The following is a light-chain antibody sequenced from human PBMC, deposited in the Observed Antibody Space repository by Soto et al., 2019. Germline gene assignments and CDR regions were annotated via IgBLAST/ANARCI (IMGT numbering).Light chain of an antibody. CDR3: SSYSSSSPLV. J-gene: IGLJ1*01. CDR2: EVS. Sequence: QSALTQPASVSGSPGQSITIACTGTSSDVGGYNYVSWFQQHPGKAPKLMISEVSNRPSGVSNRFSASKSGNTAALTISGLQSEDEATYYCSSYSSSSPLVFGTGTKVTVL. CDR1: SSDVGGYNY. V-gene: IGLV2-14*01.